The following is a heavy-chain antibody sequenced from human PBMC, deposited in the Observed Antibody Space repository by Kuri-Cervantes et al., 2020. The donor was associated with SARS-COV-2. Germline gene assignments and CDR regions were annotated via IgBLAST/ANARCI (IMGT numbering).Heavy chain of an antibody. CDR1: GITFSRYW. D-gene: IGHD3-9*01. J-gene: IGHJ4*02. V-gene: IGHV3-53*01. CDR2: IYSGGST. Sequence: GESLKISCVASGITFSRYWMYWVRQAPGKGLEWVSVIYSGGSTYHADSVKGRFTISRDNSKNTLYLQMNSLRAEDTAVYYCARLRTNYDILTGYPLPDYFDYWGQGTLVTVSS. CDR3: ARLRTNYDILTGYPLPDYFDY.